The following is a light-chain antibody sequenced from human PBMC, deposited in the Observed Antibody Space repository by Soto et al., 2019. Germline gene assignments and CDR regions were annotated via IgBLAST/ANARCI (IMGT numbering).Light chain of an antibody. CDR3: QHYNNLPSIT. CDR2: DAS. V-gene: IGKV1-33*01. J-gene: IGKJ5*01. CDR1: QDISYY. Sequence: DIQITQSPSSLSASVGDRVTITCQASQDISYYLNWYQQKPGNAPKLLIYDASNLETGVPSRFSGGGSGTHFTFTINSLQPEDVATYYCQHYNNLPSITFGQGTRLEIK.